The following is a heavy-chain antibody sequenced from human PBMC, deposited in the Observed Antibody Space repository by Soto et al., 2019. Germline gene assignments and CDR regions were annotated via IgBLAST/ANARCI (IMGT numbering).Heavy chain of an antibody. CDR3: APPRGYGVFDAYDF. V-gene: IGHV3-23*01. CDR1: GFTFSTYA. CDR2: ISGSASDT. Sequence: GALRVSCAASGFTFSTYAMSGVRHAPGKGLECVSAISGSASDTYHAESMKGRFTISRDNSIRMLYLQMNGLRTEDTPAHSCAPPRGYGVFDAYDFWGQGAMVTVSS. D-gene: IGHD4-17*01. J-gene: IGHJ3*01.